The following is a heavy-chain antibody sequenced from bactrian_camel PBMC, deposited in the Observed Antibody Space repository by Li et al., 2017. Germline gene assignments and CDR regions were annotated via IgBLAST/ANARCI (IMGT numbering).Heavy chain of an antibody. D-gene: IGHD4*01. CDR1: GITFSRHD. J-gene: IGHJ4*01. V-gene: IGHV3S6*01. Sequence: HVQLVESGGGSVQPGESLRLSCVASGITFSRHDMSWVRQAPGKEVEWVAGITSLPSLFRAASYADSVRGRFAISRVNANNTLYLQLNSLKPEDTAIYYCAARWSNTRFRASMKPDDYRYWGQGTQVTVS. CDR2: ITSLPSLFRAA. CDR3: AARWSNTRFRASMKPDDYRY.